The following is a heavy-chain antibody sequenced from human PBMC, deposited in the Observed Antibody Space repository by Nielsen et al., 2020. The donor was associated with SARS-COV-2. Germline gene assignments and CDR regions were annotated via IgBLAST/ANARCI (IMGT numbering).Heavy chain of an antibody. J-gene: IGHJ6*02. CDR3: AGDYWGSGSYYYYYGMDV. Sequence: SETLSLTCTVSGGSIKTASYYWSWIRQHPEWGLEWVGYIYHTGSTYYNPSLKSRVTISVDTSKNQFSLKLSSVTAADTAVYYCAGDYWGSGSYYYYYGMDVWGQGTTVTVSS. V-gene: IGHV4-61*01. D-gene: IGHD5-12*01. CDR2: IYHTGST. CDR1: GGSIKTASYY.